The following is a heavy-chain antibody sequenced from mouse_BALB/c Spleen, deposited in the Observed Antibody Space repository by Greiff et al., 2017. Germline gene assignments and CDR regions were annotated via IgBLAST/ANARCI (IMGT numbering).Heavy chain of an antibody. Sequence: EVQLQQSGAELVKPGASVKLSCTASGFNIKDTYMHWVKQRPEQGLEWIGRIDPANGNTKYDPKLQGKATITADTSSNTAYLQLSSLTSEDTAVYYCACAYYYGSSFAYWGQGTLVTVSA. CDR3: ACAYYYGSSFAY. CDR1: GFNIKDTY. J-gene: IGHJ3*01. D-gene: IGHD1-1*01. V-gene: IGHV14-3*02. CDR2: IDPANGNT.